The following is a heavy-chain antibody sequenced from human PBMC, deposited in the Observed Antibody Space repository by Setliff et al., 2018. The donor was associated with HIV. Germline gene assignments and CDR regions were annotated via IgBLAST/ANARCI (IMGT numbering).Heavy chain of an antibody. Sequence: SETLSLTCNVSGGSISSRYWTWIRQPPGKGLERIGYINFGSTNYNPSLKSRVSISVDTSKNQFSLKLTSVTPADTAVYYCARGARSYFDLWGRGTLVTVSS. V-gene: IGHV4-59*11. CDR1: GGSISSRY. CDR3: ARGARSYFDL. CDR2: INFGST. J-gene: IGHJ2*01.